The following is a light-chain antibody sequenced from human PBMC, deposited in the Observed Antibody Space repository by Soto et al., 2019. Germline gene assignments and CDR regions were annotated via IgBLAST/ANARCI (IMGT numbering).Light chain of an antibody. V-gene: IGKV3-11*01. Sequence: EIVLTQSPDTLSLSPGERATLSCRASQSVSSYLAWYQQKPGQAPRLLIYDASNRATGIPARFSGSGSGTDFTLTISSLEPEDFAVYYCQQRSNWPPITFGPGTKVEIK. J-gene: IGKJ3*01. CDR2: DAS. CDR1: QSVSSY. CDR3: QQRSNWPPIT.